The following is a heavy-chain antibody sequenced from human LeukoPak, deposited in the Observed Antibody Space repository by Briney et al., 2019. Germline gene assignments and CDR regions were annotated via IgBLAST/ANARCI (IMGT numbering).Heavy chain of an antibody. Sequence: PGGSLRLSCAASGFTFSSYGMHWVRQAPGKGLEWVSAISGSGGSTYYADSVKGRFTISRDNSKNTLYLQMNSLRAEDTAVYYCAKGSTSSGWSEYFDYWGQGTLVTVSS. V-gene: IGHV3-23*01. CDR2: ISGSGGST. CDR1: GFTFSSYG. CDR3: AKGSTSSGWSEYFDY. J-gene: IGHJ4*02. D-gene: IGHD6-19*01.